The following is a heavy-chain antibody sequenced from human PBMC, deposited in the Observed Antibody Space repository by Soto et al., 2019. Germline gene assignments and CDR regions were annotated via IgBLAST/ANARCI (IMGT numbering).Heavy chain of an antibody. CDR3: AREGNLGRWIQPLDS. V-gene: IGHV4-61*01. CDR1: GASVSSAYYY. J-gene: IGHJ4*02. CDR2: VHSSGGT. D-gene: IGHD2-2*03. Sequence: PSETLSLTCTVSGASVSSAYYYGSWIRQPPGKGLEWIGYVHSSGGTNYNPSLKSRVTISVEMSMNQFSLKLISVTTADTAVYFCAREGNLGRWIQPLDSWGQGTLVTVSS.